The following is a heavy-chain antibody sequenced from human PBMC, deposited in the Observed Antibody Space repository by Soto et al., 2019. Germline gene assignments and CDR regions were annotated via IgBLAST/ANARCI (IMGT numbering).Heavy chain of an antibody. V-gene: IGHV3-74*01. CDR2: INSDGSST. Sequence: EVQLVESGGGVVQPGGSLRLSCAASGFTFSSYWMHWVRQAPGKGLVWVSRINSDGSSTSYADSVKGRFTISRDNAKNTLYLQRNSLRAEDTAVYYCARGDNYDFWSGYENYGMDVWGQGTTVTVSS. CDR3: ARGDNYDFWSGYENYGMDV. D-gene: IGHD3-3*01. CDR1: GFTFSSYW. J-gene: IGHJ6*02.